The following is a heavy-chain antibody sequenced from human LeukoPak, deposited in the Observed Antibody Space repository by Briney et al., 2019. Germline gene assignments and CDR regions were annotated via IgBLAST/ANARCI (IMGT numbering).Heavy chain of an antibody. Sequence: GGSLRLSCAASGFTFSSYGMHWVRQAPGKGLEWVAFIRYDGSNKYYADSVKGRFTISRDNSKNTLYLQMNSLRAEDTAVYYCAKVGPYDSSGYPAPFDYWGQGTLVTVSS. CDR3: AKVGPYDSSGYPAPFDY. V-gene: IGHV3-30*02. J-gene: IGHJ4*02. CDR2: IRYDGSNK. CDR1: GFTFSSYG. D-gene: IGHD3-22*01.